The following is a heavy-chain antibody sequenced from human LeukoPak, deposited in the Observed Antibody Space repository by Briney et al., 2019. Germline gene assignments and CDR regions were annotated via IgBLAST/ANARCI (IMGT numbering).Heavy chain of an antibody. CDR2: LSGGGDSR. CDR1: RFAFSNYA. Sequence: GGSLRLSCAASRFAFSNYAMSWVRQAPGKGQEWVSSLSGGGDSRYYADSVMGRFTISRDNSKNTLYLQMNSLRAEDTAVYYCAKAVRSMVTGGGYFDSWGQGTLVTVSS. CDR3: AKAVRSMVTGGGYFDS. V-gene: IGHV3-23*01. D-gene: IGHD3-10*01. J-gene: IGHJ4*02.